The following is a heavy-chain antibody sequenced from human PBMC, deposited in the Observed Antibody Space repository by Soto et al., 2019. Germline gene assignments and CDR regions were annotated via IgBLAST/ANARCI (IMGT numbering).Heavy chain of an antibody. CDR2: IIPLFGTA. J-gene: IGHJ4*02. Sequence: QVQLVQSGAEVKRPGSSVKISCKASGGTFSKDPISWVRQAPGQGLAWMGAIIPLFGTANYARKFQGRVTITADESTNTAYMELSSLRSEDSAVYYCARDHVKAAGIYFDCWGQGTLVTVSS. D-gene: IGHD6-13*01. V-gene: IGHV1-69*01. CDR3: ARDHVKAAGIYFDC. CDR1: GGTFSKDP.